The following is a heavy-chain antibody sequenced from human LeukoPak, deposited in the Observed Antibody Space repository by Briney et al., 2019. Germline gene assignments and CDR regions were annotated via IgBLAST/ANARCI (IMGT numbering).Heavy chain of an antibody. Sequence: GGSLRLSCAASGLTFSSSSMNWVRQAPGKGLEWVSSISSSSDVYYADSVKGRFTISRDNAKNSLYLQMNNLRAEDTAVYYCARELVVKQDLDYWGQGTLVTVSS. CDR1: GLTFSSSS. V-gene: IGHV3-21*01. CDR3: ARELVVKQDLDY. CDR2: ISSSSDV. J-gene: IGHJ4*02. D-gene: IGHD2-15*01.